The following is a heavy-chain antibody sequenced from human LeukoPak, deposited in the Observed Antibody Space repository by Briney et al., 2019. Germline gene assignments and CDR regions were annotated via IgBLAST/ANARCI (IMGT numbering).Heavy chain of an antibody. V-gene: IGHV1-18*01. D-gene: IGHD1-7*01. CDR3: ARDLVRITGTKAFDY. J-gene: IGHJ4*01. Sequence: ASVKLSSNASGYTFTIYGISWVRQAPGQGLEWMGWISAYNGNTNYAQKLHGRVTMTTDTYTSTAYMELGSLRSDDTAVYYCARDLVRITGTKAFDYWGERTLVTVSS. CDR2: ISAYNGNT. CDR1: GYTFTIYG.